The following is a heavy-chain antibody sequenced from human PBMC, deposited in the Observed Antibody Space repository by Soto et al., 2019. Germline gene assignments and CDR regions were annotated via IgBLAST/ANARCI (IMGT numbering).Heavy chain of an antibody. Sequence: SDTRSLTCAFSGGSISSSNWWSWVRTPPGKGLEWIGEIYHSGSTNYNPSLKSRVTISVDKAKNQFSLKLSSVTAADTAVYYCASRASVLWTGYHHFHYWGQGPLVTVSS. CDR1: GGSISSSNW. CDR3: ASRASVLWTGYHHFHY. CDR2: IYHSGST. D-gene: IGHD3-9*01. V-gene: IGHV4-4*02. J-gene: IGHJ4*02.